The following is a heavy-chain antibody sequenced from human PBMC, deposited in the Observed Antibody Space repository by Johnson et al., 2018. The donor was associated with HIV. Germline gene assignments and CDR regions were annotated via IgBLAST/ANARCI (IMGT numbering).Heavy chain of an antibody. CDR3: ARYEGNYVAFDI. D-gene: IGHD1-7*01. Sequence: VQLVESGGGLVKPGGSLRLSCAASGFTFSSYDMSWVRQAPGKGLEWVSGISGSGGSTYYADSVKGRFTISRDNSKNTLYLQMNSLRAEDTAVYYCARYEGNYVAFDIWGQGTMVTVSS. CDR1: GFTFSSYD. J-gene: IGHJ3*02. V-gene: IGHV3-23*04. CDR2: ISGSGGST.